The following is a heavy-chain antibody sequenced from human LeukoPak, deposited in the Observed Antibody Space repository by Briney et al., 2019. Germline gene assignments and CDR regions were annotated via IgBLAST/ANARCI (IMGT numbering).Heavy chain of an antibody. CDR1: GFTFSSYS. V-gene: IGHV3-48*01. D-gene: IGHD3-3*01. Sequence: PGGSLRLSCAASGFTFSSYSMNWVRQAPGKGLEWVSYISSSSSTIYYADSVKGRFTISRDNAKNSLYLQMNSLRAEDTAVYYCAREDRYYDFWSGGWGQGTLVTVSS. J-gene: IGHJ4*02. CDR3: AREDRYYDFWSGG. CDR2: ISSSSSTI.